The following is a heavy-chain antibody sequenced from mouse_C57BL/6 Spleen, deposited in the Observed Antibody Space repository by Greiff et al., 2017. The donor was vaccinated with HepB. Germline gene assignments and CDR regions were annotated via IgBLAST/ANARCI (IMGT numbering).Heavy chain of an antibody. J-gene: IGHJ4*01. V-gene: IGHV1-26*01. CDR2: INPNNGGT. CDR1: GYTFTDYY. Sequence: VQLQQSGPELVKPGASVKISCKASGYTFTDYYMNWVKQSHGKSLEWIGDINPNNGGTSYNQKFKGKATLTVDKSSSTAYMELRSLTSEDSAVYYCARYYGSGAMDYWGQGTSVTVSS. D-gene: IGHD1-1*01. CDR3: ARYYGSGAMDY.